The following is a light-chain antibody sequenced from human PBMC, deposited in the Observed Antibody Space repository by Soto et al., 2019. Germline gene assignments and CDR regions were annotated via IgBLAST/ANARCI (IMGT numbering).Light chain of an antibody. V-gene: IGKV1D-12*01. J-gene: IGKJ4*01. Sequence: DIQMTQSPSSVSASVGDRVTITCRASQDISNSLAWYQQKPGKAPKLLIYAASSLQSGVPSRFSGSVSGTDFTLTISSLQPEDFATYYCQQADSFPLTFGGGTKVEIK. CDR1: QDISNS. CDR2: AAS. CDR3: QQADSFPLT.